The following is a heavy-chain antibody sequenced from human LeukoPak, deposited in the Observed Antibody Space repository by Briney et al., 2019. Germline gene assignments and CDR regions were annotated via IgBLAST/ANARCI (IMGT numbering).Heavy chain of an antibody. Sequence: PSETLSLTCTVSGGSISSYYWSWIRQPPGKGLEWIGYIYYSGSTNYNPSLKSRVTISVDTSKNQFSLKLSSVTAADTVVYYCARGRFYYYGSGSFVFDYWGQGTLVTVSS. CDR3: ARGRFYYYGSGSFVFDY. CDR2: IYYSGST. J-gene: IGHJ4*02. D-gene: IGHD3-10*01. V-gene: IGHV4-59*12. CDR1: GGSISSYY.